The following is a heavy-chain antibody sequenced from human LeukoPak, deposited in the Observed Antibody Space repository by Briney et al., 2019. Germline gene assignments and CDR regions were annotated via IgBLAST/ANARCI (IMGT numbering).Heavy chain of an antibody. CDR3: ARTGGSYHTFDY. CDR2: IYTSGST. Sequence: SETLSLTCTVSGGSISSGSYYWSWIRQPAGKGLEWIGRIYTSGSTNYNPSLKSRVTISVDTSKNQFSLKLSSVTAADTAVYYCARTGGSYHTFDYWGQGTLVTVSS. D-gene: IGHD1-26*01. V-gene: IGHV4-61*02. J-gene: IGHJ4*02. CDR1: GGSISSGSYY.